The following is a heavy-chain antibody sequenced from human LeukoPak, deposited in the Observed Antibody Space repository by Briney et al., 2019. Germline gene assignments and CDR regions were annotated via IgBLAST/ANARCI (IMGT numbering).Heavy chain of an antibody. CDR3: ARDNDDYYGSGSYSNWFDP. J-gene: IGHJ5*02. D-gene: IGHD3-10*01. CDR1: GYTFTGYY. CDR2: INPNSGGT. V-gene: IGHV1-2*02. Sequence: GASVKVSCKASGYTFTGYYMHWVRQAPGQGLEWMGWINPNSGGTNYAQKFQGRVTMTRDTSISTAYMELSRLRSDDTAVYYCARDNDDYYGSGSYSNWFDPWGQGTLVTVSS.